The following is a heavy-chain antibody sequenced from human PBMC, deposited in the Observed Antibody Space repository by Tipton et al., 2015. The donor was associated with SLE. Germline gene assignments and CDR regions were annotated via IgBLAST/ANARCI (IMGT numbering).Heavy chain of an antibody. J-gene: IGHJ3*02. V-gene: IGHV4-59*01. CDR1: GGSISSYY. CDR3: AREPRPRGALKGAFDI. CDR2: IYYSGST. Sequence: LSCTVSGGSISSYYWSWIRQPPGKGLEWIGYIYYSGSTNYNPSLKSRVTISVDTSKNQFSLKLSSVTAADTAVYYCAREPRPRGALKGAFDIWGQGTMVTVSS.